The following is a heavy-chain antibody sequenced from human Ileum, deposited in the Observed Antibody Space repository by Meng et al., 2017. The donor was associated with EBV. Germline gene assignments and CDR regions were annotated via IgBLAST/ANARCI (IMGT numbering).Heavy chain of an antibody. Sequence: VQLQEQGPGLVKPSETLSLTCTVSGGSVSSAHSFWTWIRQPPGKGLEWIGYMSYSGSTNYSPPLESRVTISVDTSKNQFSLKLSSVTAADTAVYYCAGDPHSGSPHWGQGTLVTVSS. J-gene: IGHJ4*02. CDR3: AGDPHSGSPH. V-gene: IGHV4-61*01. CDR2: MSYSGST. D-gene: IGHD1-26*01. CDR1: GGSVSSAHSF.